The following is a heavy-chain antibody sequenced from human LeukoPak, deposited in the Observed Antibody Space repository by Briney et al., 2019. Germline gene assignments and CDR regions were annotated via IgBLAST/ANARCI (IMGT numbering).Heavy chain of an antibody. CDR2: IYYSGST. Sequence: PSETLSLTCTVSGGSISSGGYYWSWIRQHPGKGLEWIGYIYYSGSTYYNPSLKSRVTISVDTSKNQFSLKLSSVTAADTAVYYCARVLAGGYYDSSGIVDYWGQGTLVTVSS. D-gene: IGHD3-22*01. V-gene: IGHV4-31*03. CDR3: ARVLAGGYYDSSGIVDY. CDR1: GGSISSGGYY. J-gene: IGHJ4*02.